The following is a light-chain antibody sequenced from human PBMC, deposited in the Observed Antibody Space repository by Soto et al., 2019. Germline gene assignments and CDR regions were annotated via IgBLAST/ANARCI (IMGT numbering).Light chain of an antibody. V-gene: IGLV2-14*01. CDR1: SSDVGGYNY. CDR2: DVS. CDR3: SSYTSSSTLGV. Sequence: SVLTQPASVSGSPGPSITSSCTGTSSDVGGYNYVSWYQQHPGKAPKLMIYDVSNRPSGVSNRFSGSKSGNTASLTISGLQAEDEADYYCSSYTSSSTLGVFGTGTKVTVL. J-gene: IGLJ1*01.